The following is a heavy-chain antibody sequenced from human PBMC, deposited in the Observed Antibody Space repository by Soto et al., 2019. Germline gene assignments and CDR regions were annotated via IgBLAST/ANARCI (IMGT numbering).Heavy chain of an antibody. Sequence: QVQLQESGPGLVKPSQTLSLTCTVSGGSISSGDYYWSWIRQPPGKGLEYIGYIYSSGSTYYNPSLRGGLTISVDTSKNQFSWRRGCVPAEDRAVYYCARGMGGWYPDYGGRGTLVTVSP. CDR1: GGSISSGDYY. D-gene: IGHD2-15*01. CDR2: IYSSGST. V-gene: IGHV4-30-4*01. J-gene: IGHJ4*02. CDR3: ARGMGGWYPDY.